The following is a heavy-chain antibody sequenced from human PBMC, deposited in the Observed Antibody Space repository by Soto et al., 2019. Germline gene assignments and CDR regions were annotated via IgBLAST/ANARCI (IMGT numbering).Heavy chain of an antibody. J-gene: IGHJ3*02. V-gene: IGHV4-34*01. CDR2: INHSGST. CDR1: GGSFSGYY. D-gene: IGHD6-19*01. Sequence: QVQLQQWGAGLLKPSETLSLTCAVYGGSFSGYYWSWIRQPPGKGLEWIGEINHSGSTNYNPSLKSRVTISVDTSKNQFSLKLSSVTAADTAVYYCARGGGKQWLVRYHAFDIWGQGTMVTVSS. CDR3: ARGGGKQWLVRYHAFDI.